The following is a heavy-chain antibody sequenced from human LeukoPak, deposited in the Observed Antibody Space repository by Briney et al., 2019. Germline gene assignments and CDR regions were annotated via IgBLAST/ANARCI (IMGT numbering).Heavy chain of an antibody. V-gene: IGHV3-30*03. CDR2: ISYDGSNK. Sequence: GGSLRLSCAASGFTFSSYGMHWVRRAPGKGLEWVAVISYDGSNKYYADSVKGRFTISRDNSKNTLYLQMNSLRAEDTAVYYCARDRGSGVYDYWGQGTLVTVSS. J-gene: IGHJ4*02. CDR1: GFTFSSYG. CDR3: ARDRGSGVYDY. D-gene: IGHD2-15*01.